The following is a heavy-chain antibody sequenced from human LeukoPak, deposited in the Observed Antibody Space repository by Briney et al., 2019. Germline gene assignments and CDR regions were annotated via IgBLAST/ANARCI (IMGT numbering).Heavy chain of an antibody. V-gene: IGHV4-59*01. CDR1: GGSISSYY. CDR3: ARGQTDYYDSSGYSGGAFDI. Sequence: SETLSLTCTVSGGSISSYYWSWIRQPPGKGLEWIGYIYYSGSTNYNPSLKSRITISVDTSKNQFSPKLSSVTAADTAVYYCARGQTDYYDSSGYSGGAFDIWGQGTMVTVSS. J-gene: IGHJ3*02. D-gene: IGHD3-22*01. CDR2: IYYSGST.